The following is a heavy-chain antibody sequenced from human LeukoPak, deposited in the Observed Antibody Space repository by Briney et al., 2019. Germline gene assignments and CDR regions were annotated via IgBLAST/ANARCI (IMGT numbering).Heavy chain of an antibody. V-gene: IGHV3-21*01. CDR2: ISSSSNYM. CDR3: ARSSFVRGVVLYYFDY. CDR1: GFTFSSYS. D-gene: IGHD3-10*02. J-gene: IGHJ4*02. Sequence: GGSLRLSCAASGFTFSSYSINWVRQAPGKGLEGVSSISSSSNYMYYADSVKGRFTISRDNAKNSLYLQMNSLRAEDTAVYYCARSSFVRGVVLYYFDYWGQGTLVTVSS.